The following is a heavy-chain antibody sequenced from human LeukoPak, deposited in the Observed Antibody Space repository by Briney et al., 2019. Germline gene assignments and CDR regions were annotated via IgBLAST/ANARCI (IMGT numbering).Heavy chain of an antibody. J-gene: IGHJ3*02. CDR1: GGTFSSYA. CDR2: IIPIFGTA. CDR3: ARPRGTVVYDAFNI. Sequence: SVKVSCKASGGTFSSYAISWVRQAPGQGLEWMGGIIPIFGTANYAQKFQGRVTITTDESTSTAYMELSSLRSEDTAVYYCARPRGTVVYDAFNIWGQGTMVTVSS. V-gene: IGHV1-69*05. D-gene: IGHD4-23*01.